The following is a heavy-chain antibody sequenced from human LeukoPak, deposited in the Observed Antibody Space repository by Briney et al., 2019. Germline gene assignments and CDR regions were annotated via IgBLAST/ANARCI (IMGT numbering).Heavy chain of an antibody. V-gene: IGHV3-64D*09. J-gene: IGHJ4*02. D-gene: IGHD1-26*01. CDR3: VKSTYSGSYFSLDY. CDR1: GFTFSTYA. Sequence: GGSLRLSCSASGFTFSTYAMHWVRQAPGKGLEFVSAISSNGGSTFYADSVKGRFTISRDNSKDTLYLQMSSLRAEDTAVYYCVKSTYSGSYFSLDYWGQGTLVTVSS. CDR2: ISSNGGST.